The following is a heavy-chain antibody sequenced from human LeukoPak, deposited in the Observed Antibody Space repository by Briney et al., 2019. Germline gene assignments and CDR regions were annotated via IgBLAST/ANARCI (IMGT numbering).Heavy chain of an antibody. CDR3: ARALPISMIVLVYPGGMDV. V-gene: IGHV3-30-3*01. J-gene: IGHJ6*02. CDR1: GFTFSSYA. Sequence: GGSLRLSCEASGFTFSSYALHWVREAPGKGLEWVAVISYDGSNKYYADSVKGRFTISRDNSKSTLYLQMNSLRAEDTAVYYCARALPISMIVLVYPGGMDVWGQGTTVTVSS. CDR2: ISYDGSNK. D-gene: IGHD3-22*01.